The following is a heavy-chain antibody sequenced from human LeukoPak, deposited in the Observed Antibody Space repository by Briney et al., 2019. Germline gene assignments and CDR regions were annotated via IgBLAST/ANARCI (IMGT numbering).Heavy chain of an antibody. CDR3: ARVRTTPDWYFDL. CDR2: IYHSGST. D-gene: IGHD4-11*01. Sequence: SETLSLTCAVSGGSISSSNWWSWVRQPPGKGLEWIGEIYHSGSTNYNPSLKSRVTISVDKSKNQFSLKLSSVTAADTAVYYCARVRTTPDWYFDLWGRGTLVTVSP. J-gene: IGHJ2*01. V-gene: IGHV4-4*02. CDR1: GGSISSSNW.